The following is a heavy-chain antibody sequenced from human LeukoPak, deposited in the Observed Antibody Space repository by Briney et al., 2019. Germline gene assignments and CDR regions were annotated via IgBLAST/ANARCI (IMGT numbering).Heavy chain of an antibody. Sequence: GGSLRLSCAASGFTFSSYNIHWVRQAPGKGLEWVAVMSYDGSNKYYADSVKGRFTIPRDNSQNTVYLQMNSLRAEDPAVYYCARELHHGWFDYWGQGTLVTVSS. D-gene: IGHD6-19*01. V-gene: IGHV3-30-3*01. J-gene: IGHJ4*02. CDR3: ARELHHGWFDY. CDR2: MSYDGSNK. CDR1: GFTFSSYN.